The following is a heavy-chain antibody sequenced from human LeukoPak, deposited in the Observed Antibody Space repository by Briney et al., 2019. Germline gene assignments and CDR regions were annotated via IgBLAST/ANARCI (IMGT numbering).Heavy chain of an antibody. CDR1: GGTFSSYA. Sequence: GASVKVSCKASGGTFSSYAISWVRQAPGQGLEWMGRIIPILGIANYAQKFQGRVTITADKSTSTAYMELSSLRSEDMAVYYCARVPGIAAAGIDYWGQGTLVTVSS. D-gene: IGHD6-13*01. CDR2: IIPILGIA. CDR3: ARVPGIAAAGIDY. V-gene: IGHV1-69*04. J-gene: IGHJ4*02.